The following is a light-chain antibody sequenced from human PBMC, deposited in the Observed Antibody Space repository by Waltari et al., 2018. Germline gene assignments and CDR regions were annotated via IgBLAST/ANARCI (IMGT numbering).Light chain of an antibody. J-gene: IGKJ1*01. V-gene: IGKV1-5*03. CDR2: KAS. Sequence: DIQLTQSPSTLSASVVDRVTITCRASQSIVVWLAWYQQKPGKAPSLLIYKASYLESGVPSRCSGSASGTAFTLTISSLQADDFATYYCLQYNSYPWTFGQGTTVEIK. CDR3: LQYNSYPWT. CDR1: QSIVVW.